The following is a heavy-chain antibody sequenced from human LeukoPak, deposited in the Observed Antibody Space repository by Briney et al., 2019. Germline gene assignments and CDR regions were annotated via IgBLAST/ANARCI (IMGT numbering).Heavy chain of an antibody. J-gene: IGHJ6*03. CDR2: IYYSGST. V-gene: IGHV4-59*01. CDR3: ARGPSYGGYDFYYYYMDV. CDR1: GGSISSYY. D-gene: IGHD5-12*01. Sequence: KPSETLSLTCTVSGGSISSYYWGWIRQPPGKGLEWIGYIYYSGSTNYNPSLKSRVTISVDTSKNQFSLKLSSVTAADTAVYYCARGPSYGGYDFYYYYMDVWGKGTTVTISS.